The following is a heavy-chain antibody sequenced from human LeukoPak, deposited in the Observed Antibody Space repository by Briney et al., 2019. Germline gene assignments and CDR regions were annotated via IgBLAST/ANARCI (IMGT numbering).Heavy chain of an antibody. CDR3: ARASNIVVVVAASRGYYYYGMDV. V-gene: IGHV1-69*13. J-gene: IGHJ6*02. CDR1: GGTFSSYA. D-gene: IGHD2-15*01. Sequence: ASVKVSCKASGGTFSSYAISWVRQAPGQGLEWMGGIIPIFGTANYAQKFQGRATITADESTSTAYMELSSLRSEDTAVYYCARASNIVVVVAASRGYYYYGMDVWGQGTTVTVSS. CDR2: IIPIFGTA.